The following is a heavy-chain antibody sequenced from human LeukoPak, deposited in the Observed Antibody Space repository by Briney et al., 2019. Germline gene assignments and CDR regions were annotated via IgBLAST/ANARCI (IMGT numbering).Heavy chain of an antibody. V-gene: IGHV4-34*01. J-gene: IGHJ4*02. D-gene: IGHD3-22*01. Sequence: GSLSLSCAASGFSFSSYSMNWVRQPPGKGLEWIGEINHSGSTNYNPSLKSRVTISVDTSKNQFSLKLSSVTAADTAVYYCARGPYYYDSSGYYYFGKWGQGTLVTVSS. CDR3: ARGPYYYDSSGYYYFGK. CDR1: GFSFSSYS. CDR2: INHSGST.